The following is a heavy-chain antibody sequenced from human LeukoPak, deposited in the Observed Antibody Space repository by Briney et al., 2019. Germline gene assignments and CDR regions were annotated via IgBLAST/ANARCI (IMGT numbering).Heavy chain of an antibody. D-gene: IGHD4-11*01. CDR2: ITSRSSHI. Sequence: KPGGSLRLSCEASGFAFNSYTITWVRQAPGKGLEPVSSITSRSSHIYIADSVKGRFTISRDNAKNSLFLQMSSLRVEDTAVYYCARVAQGATTENYFYYYMDVWGKGTTVTVSS. CDR1: GFAFNSYT. CDR3: ARVAQGATTENYFYYYMDV. V-gene: IGHV3-21*01. J-gene: IGHJ6*03.